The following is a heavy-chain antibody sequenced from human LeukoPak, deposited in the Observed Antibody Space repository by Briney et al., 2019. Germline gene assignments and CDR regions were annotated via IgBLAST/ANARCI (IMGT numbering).Heavy chain of an antibody. CDR2: INPNGGGT. J-gene: IGHJ2*01. CDR3: ARAWSSSGLSYWYFDL. V-gene: IGHV1-2*02. Sequence: GASVKVSCKASGYTFTGYYMHWVRQAPGQGLEWMGWINPNGGGTNYAQKFQGRVTMTRDTSISTAYMEVSRLRSDDTAIYYCARAWSSSGLSYWYFDLWGRGTLVTVSS. D-gene: IGHD6-6*01. CDR1: GYTFTGYY.